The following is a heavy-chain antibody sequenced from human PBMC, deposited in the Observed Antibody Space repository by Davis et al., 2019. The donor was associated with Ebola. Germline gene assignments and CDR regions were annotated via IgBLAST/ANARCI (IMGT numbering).Heavy chain of an antibody. J-gene: IGHJ4*02. D-gene: IGHD6-6*01. CDR2: IYSGGST. CDR1: GFTVSSNY. Sequence: GESLKISCAASGFTVSSNYMSWVRQAPGKGLEWVSVIYSGGSTYYADSVKGRFTISRDNSKNTLYLQMNSLRAEDTAVYYCAKDRAARTDFDYWGQGTLVTVSS. V-gene: IGHV3-53*01. CDR3: AKDRAARTDFDY.